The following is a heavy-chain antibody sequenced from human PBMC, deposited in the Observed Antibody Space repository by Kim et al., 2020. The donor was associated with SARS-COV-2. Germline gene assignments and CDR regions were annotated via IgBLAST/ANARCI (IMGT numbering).Heavy chain of an antibody. Sequence: ASVKVSCKASGYTFTSYAMHWVRQAPGQRLEWMGWINAGNGNTKYSQKFQGRVTITRDTSASTAYMELSSLRSEDTAVYYCARPKGVAGNYYYGMDVWGQGTTVTVSS. CDR2: INAGNGNT. CDR3: ARPKGVAGNYYYGMDV. D-gene: IGHD2-15*01. J-gene: IGHJ6*02. V-gene: IGHV1-3*01. CDR1: GYTFTSYA.